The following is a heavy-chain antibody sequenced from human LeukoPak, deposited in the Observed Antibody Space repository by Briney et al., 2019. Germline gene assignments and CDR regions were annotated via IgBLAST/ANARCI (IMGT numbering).Heavy chain of an antibody. CDR3: ARDDWADIVVVPAASGLDY. D-gene: IGHD2-2*01. J-gene: IGHJ4*02. CDR1: GGSFSVYY. Sequence: SETLSLTCAVYGGSFSVYYWSWIRQPPGKGLEWIGEINHSGSTNYNPSLKSRVTISVDTSKNQFSLKLSSVTAADTAVYYCARDDWADIVVVPAASGLDYWGQGTLVTVSS. V-gene: IGHV4-34*01. CDR2: INHSGST.